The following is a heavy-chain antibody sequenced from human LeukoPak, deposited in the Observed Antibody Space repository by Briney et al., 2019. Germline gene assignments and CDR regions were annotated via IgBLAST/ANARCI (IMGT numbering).Heavy chain of an antibody. J-gene: IGHJ3*02. Sequence: PSETLSLTCTVSGGSINSYYWSWIRQPPGKGLEWVGYIYYSGSTSYNPSLKSRVTISVDTSKNQFSLKLNSVTAADTAVYYCARRKNSAWSTDALDIWGQGTMVTVSS. D-gene: IGHD6-19*01. CDR1: GGSINSYY. V-gene: IGHV4-59*08. CDR3: ARRKNSAWSTDALDI. CDR2: IYYSGST.